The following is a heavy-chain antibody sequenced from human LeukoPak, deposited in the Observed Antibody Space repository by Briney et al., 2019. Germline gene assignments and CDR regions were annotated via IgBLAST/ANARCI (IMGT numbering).Heavy chain of an antibody. J-gene: IGHJ4*02. V-gene: IGHV4-39*07. CDR3: ARRRYFDMFDY. CDR1: GDSISSSSYY. Sequence: PSETLSLTCTVSGDSISSSSYYWGWIRQPPGKGLEWIGSIFYSGSTYHNPSLKSRITISLDTSKNQFSLKLRSVTAADTAVYYCARRRYFDMFDYWGQGTLVTVSS. CDR2: IFYSGST. D-gene: IGHD3-9*01.